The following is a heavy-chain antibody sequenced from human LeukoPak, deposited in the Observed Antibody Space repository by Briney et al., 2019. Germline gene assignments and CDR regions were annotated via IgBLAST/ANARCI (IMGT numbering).Heavy chain of an antibody. CDR1: GFXFSSYS. CDR2: ISSSSSTI. CDR3: AREGGPYRPLDY. J-gene: IGHJ4*02. V-gene: IGHV3-48*02. Sequence: GGSLRLSCAASGFXFSSYSINWVRQAPGKGLEWVSYISSSSSTIYYADSVKGRFTISRDNAKNSLYLQMNSLRDEDTAVYYCAREGGPYRPLDYSGQGSLVTVAS.